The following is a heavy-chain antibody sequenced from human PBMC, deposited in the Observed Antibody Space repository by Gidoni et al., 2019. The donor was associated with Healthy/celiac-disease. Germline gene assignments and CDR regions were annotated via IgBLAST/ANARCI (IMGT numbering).Heavy chain of an antibody. CDR2: ISSSGSTI. V-gene: IGHV3-11*01. CDR3: ARDSSSSFYYYYGMDV. Sequence: QVQLVESGGGLVKPGGSLRRSCAGSGFTFSDYYMSWIRQAPGKGLEWVSYISSSGSTIYYADSVKGRFTISRDNAKNSLYLQMNSLRAEDTAVYYCARDSSSSFYYYYGMDVWGQGTTVTVSS. D-gene: IGHD6-6*01. J-gene: IGHJ6*02. CDR1: GFTFSDYY.